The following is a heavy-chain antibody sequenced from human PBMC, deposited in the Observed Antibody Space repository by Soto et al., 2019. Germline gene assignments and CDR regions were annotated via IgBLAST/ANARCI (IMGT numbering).Heavy chain of an antibody. J-gene: IGHJ4*02. V-gene: IGHV2-70*04. CDR3: RGIAAAGTVVFDY. CDR1: GFSLSTSGMR. D-gene: IGHD6-13*01. CDR2: IDWDDDK. Sequence: SGPTLVTPTQTLTLTCTFSGFSLSTSGMRVSWIRQPPGKALEWLARIDWDDDKFYSTSLKTRLTISKDTSKHQVVLTMTNMYPVDTATYYCRGIAAAGTVVFDYWGQGTLVTVSS.